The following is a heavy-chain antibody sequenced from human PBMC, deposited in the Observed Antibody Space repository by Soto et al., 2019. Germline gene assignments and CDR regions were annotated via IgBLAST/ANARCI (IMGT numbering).Heavy chain of an antibody. D-gene: IGHD2-21*01. J-gene: IGHJ2*01. CDR3: ASGHSHYWYFDL. CDR2: IYPGDSET. CDR1: GYSLTKYW. Sequence: EVQLVQSGAEVKKPGESLKISCQGFGYSLTKYWIAWVRQLPGKGLEWMGIIYPGDSETRYSPSFQGQVNISADKSISTAFLQWSSLKSSDTAMYYCASGHSHYWYFDLWGRGTLVTVSS. V-gene: IGHV5-51*01.